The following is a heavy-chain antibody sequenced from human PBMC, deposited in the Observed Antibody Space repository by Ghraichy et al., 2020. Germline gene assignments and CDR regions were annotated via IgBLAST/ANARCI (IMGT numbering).Heavy chain of an antibody. CDR2: ISGSGGSP. D-gene: IGHD1-14*01. V-gene: IGHV3-23*01. CDR3: ARTDGFYYVLDV. Sequence: GGSLRLSCAASGFTFSDSAMSWVRQAPGKGLEWVSVISGSGGSPFYADSVKGRFTISRVNSKNTPYLQMNSLTAEDTAVYYCARTDGFYYVLDVWGQGTTVTVSS. CDR1: GFTFSDSA. J-gene: IGHJ6*02.